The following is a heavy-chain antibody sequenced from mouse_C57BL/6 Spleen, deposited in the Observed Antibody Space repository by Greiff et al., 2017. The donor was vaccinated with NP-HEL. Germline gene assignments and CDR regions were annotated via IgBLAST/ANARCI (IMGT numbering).Heavy chain of an antibody. CDR3: ARESLSEGFAY. V-gene: IGHV1-80*01. D-gene: IGHD2-3*01. CDR2: IYPGDGDT. Sequence: VQLQQSGAELVKPGASVKISCKASGYAFSSYWMNWVKQRPGKGLEWIGKIYPGDGDTNYNGKFKGKATLTADKSSSTSYMQLSSLPSEDSAVYFCARESLSEGFAYWGQGTLVTVSA. J-gene: IGHJ3*01. CDR1: GYAFSSYW.